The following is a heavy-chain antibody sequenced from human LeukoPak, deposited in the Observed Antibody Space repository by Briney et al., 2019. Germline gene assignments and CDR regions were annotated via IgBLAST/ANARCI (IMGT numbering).Heavy chain of an antibody. CDR3: AKGPPYDFWSGYYYY. D-gene: IGHD3-3*01. J-gene: IGHJ4*02. Sequence: GGSLRLSCAASGFTFSSYGMHWVRQAPGKGLEWVSFIRYDGSNKYYADSVKGRFTISRDNSKNTLYLQMNSLRAEDTAVYYCAKGPPYDFWSGYYYYWGQGTLVTVSS. CDR1: GFTFSSYG. CDR2: IRYDGSNK. V-gene: IGHV3-30*02.